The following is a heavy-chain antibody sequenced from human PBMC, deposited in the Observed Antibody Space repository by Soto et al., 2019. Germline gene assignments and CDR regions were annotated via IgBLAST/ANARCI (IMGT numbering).Heavy chain of an antibody. D-gene: IGHD3-16*01. Sequence: QVQLVQSGAEVKKPGASVKVSCKASGYTFTSTWMHWVRQAPGQGLEWMGIINPYGGAATYAEKFQGRVTXTXXXTXXTDYMARSRLRSEETAMYYCARDRSHSTAYGWLDYWGQGTQVTVSS. J-gene: IGHJ4*02. CDR1: GYTFTSTW. V-gene: IGHV1-46*01. CDR2: INPYGGAA. CDR3: ARDRSHSTAYGWLDY.